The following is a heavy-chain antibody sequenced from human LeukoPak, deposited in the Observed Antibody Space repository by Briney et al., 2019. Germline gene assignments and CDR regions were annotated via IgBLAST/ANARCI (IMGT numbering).Heavy chain of an antibody. CDR2: INPNSGVT. Sequence: ASVKVSCKASGYTFTGYYMHWVRQAPGQGLEWMGWINPNSGVTNYAQKFQGRVTMTRDTSISTVYMELSRLRSDDTAEYYCARQGALVKGIDYWGQGTLVTVAS. V-gene: IGHV1-2*02. CDR3: ARQGALVKGIDY. CDR1: GYTFTGYY. D-gene: IGHD6-13*01. J-gene: IGHJ4*02.